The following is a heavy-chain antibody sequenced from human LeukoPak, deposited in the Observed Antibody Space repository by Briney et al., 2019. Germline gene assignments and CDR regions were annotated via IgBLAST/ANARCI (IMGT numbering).Heavy chain of an antibody. CDR1: GFTFSSYS. CDR3: ATERSYYASPEGSVGAFDI. CDR2: ISSSSSYI. Sequence: GGSLRLSCAVSGFTFSSYSIIWVRQASGQGLEWVASISSSSSYIYYADSVKARFSISRDTAKNSLYLQMNSLRAEDTAVYYCATERSYYASPEGSVGAFDIWGPGTMVTVSS. V-gene: IGHV3-21*01. J-gene: IGHJ3*02. D-gene: IGHD1-26*01.